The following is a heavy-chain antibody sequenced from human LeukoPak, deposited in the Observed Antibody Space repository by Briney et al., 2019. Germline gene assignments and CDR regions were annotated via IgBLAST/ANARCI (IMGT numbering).Heavy chain of an antibody. D-gene: IGHD3-22*01. Sequence: SETLSLTCAVYGGSFSGYHWTWIRQSPGKGLEWIGDINPSGSTYYNPSLKSRLTIAVDTSKNQFPLKLRSVTAADTAVYYCARGRHDITMIVVVMTSVSYYLDVWGKGTTVTVS. V-gene: IGHV4-34*01. CDR3: ARGRHDITMIVVVMTSVSYYLDV. CDR2: INPSGST. J-gene: IGHJ6*03. CDR1: GGSFSGYH.